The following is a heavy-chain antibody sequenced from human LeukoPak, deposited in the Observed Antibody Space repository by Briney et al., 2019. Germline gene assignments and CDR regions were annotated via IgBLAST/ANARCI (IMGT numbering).Heavy chain of an antibody. CDR2: ISGSGGST. D-gene: IGHD3-16*02. V-gene: IGHV3-23*01. Sequence: PGGSLRLSCAASGFTFSSYAMSWVRQAPGKGLEWVSAISGSGGSTYYADSVKGRFTISRDNSKNTLYLQMNSLRAEDTAVYYCAKDGLRLGELSFGYFDYWGQGTLVTVSP. CDR1: GFTFSSYA. CDR3: AKDGLRLGELSFGYFDY. J-gene: IGHJ4*02.